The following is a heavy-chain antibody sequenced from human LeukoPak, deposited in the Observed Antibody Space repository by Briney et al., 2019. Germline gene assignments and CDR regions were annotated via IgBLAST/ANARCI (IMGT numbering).Heavy chain of an antibody. CDR3: TKGSGSSRPYYFDY. D-gene: IGHD6-6*01. CDR2: IWNDGSNK. J-gene: IGHJ4*02. V-gene: IGHV3-33*06. CDR1: GFTFSHYG. Sequence: PGGSLRLPCAASGFTFSHYGMHWVRQAPGKGLEWVAVIWNDGSNKFYADSVKGRFTISRDDSKNTIYLQMNRLRVEDTAVYYCTKGSGSSRPYYFDYWGQAILVTVSS.